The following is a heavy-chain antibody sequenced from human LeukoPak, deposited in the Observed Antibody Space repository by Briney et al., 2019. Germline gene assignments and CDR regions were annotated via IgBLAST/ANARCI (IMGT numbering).Heavy chain of an antibody. Sequence: GSSVKVSCKASGGTFSSYAISWVRQAPGQGLEWMGRIIPILGIANYAQKFQGRVTITADKSTSTAYTELSSLRSEDTAVYYCARGGTIRPYYFDYWGQGTLVTVSS. CDR1: GGTFSSYA. V-gene: IGHV1-69*04. J-gene: IGHJ4*02. CDR3: ARGGTIRPYYFDY. D-gene: IGHD3-9*01. CDR2: IIPILGIA.